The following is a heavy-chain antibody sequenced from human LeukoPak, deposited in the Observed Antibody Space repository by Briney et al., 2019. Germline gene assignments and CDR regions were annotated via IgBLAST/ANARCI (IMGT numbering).Heavy chain of an antibody. D-gene: IGHD1-26*01. CDR2: IYHSGST. CDR1: GGSISSTNW. J-gene: IGHJ4*02. CDR3: ARTSGIHEGNYYGS. V-gene: IGHV4-4*02. Sequence: SETLSLTCAVSGGSISSTNWWSWVRQPPGKGLEWIGEIYHSGSTNYNPSLKSRVTKSVDKSMNQFSLKLSSVTAADTAVYYCARTSGIHEGNYYGSWGQGTLVTVSS.